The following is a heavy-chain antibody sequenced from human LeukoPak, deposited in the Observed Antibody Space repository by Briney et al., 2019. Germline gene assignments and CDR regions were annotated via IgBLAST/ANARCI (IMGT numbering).Heavy chain of an antibody. CDR1: GYTFTGYY. V-gene: IGHV1-2*02. CDR3: ARDVVGAIYNWFDP. CDR2: INPNSGGT. J-gene: IGHJ5*02. D-gene: IGHD1-26*01. Sequence: ASVKVSCKASGYTFTGYYMHWVRQAPGQGLEWMGWINPNSGGTNYAQKFQGRVTMTRDTSISTPYMELRRLRSDDTAVYYCARDVVGAIYNWFDPWGQGTLVTVSS.